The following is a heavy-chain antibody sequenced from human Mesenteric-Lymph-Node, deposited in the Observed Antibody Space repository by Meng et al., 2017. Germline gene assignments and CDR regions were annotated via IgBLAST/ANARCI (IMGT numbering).Heavy chain of an antibody. V-gene: IGHV3-49*03. Sequence: GESLKISCTASGFTFGDYAMSWFRQAPGKGLEWVGFIRSKAYGGTTEYAASVKGRFTISRDDSKSIAYLQMNSLKTEDTAVYYCTSPSIDLYDSSGYYWGQGTLVTVSS. CDR1: GFTFGDYA. D-gene: IGHD3-22*01. CDR2: IRSKAYGGTT. J-gene: IGHJ4*02. CDR3: TSPSIDLYDSSGYY.